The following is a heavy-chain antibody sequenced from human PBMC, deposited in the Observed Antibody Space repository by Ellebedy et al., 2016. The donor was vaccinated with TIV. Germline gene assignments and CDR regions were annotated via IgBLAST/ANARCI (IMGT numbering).Heavy chain of an antibody. CDR1: GFTFSNAW. Sequence: GESLKISCAASGFTFSNAWMSWVRQAPGKGLEWVGRIKSKTDGGTTDYAAPVKGRFTISRDDSKNTLYLQMNSLKTEDTAVYYCARDLGWDVFDHWGQGTLVTVSS. CDR2: IKSKTDGGTT. CDR3: ARDLGWDVFDH. D-gene: IGHD1-26*01. V-gene: IGHV3-15*01. J-gene: IGHJ4*02.